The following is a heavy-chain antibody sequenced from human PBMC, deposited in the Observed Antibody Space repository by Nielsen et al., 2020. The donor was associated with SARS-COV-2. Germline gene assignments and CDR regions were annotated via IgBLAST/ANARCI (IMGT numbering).Heavy chain of an antibody. CDR3: AHSEGFDF. Sequence: RQAPGKGLEWLALIFWDDDKRYSPSLKNRLSITKDTFKNQVVLTMTNMDPVDTGTYYCAHSEGFDFWGQGTLVTVSS. CDR2: IFWDDDK. V-gene: IGHV2-5*02. J-gene: IGHJ4*02.